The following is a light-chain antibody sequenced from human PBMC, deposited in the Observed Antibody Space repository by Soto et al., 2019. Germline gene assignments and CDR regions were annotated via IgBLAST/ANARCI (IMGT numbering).Light chain of an antibody. Sequence: QSALTQPPSASGSPGQSVTISCTGTSSDVGGYNYVSWYQQHPGKAPKLIIYEVTKRPSGVPDRFSGSKSGNTASLSVSGLQAEDEAYFYCSSFARGNNPHVLFGGGTKLTVL. CDR3: SSFARGNNPHVL. J-gene: IGLJ2*01. V-gene: IGLV2-8*01. CDR2: EVT. CDR1: SSDVGGYNY.